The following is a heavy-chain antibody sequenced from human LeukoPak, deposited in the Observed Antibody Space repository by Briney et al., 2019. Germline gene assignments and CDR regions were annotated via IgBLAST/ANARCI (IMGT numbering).Heavy chain of an antibody. CDR3: ARDKSYGMDV. Sequence: GGSLRLSCATSGFAFSTYWLHWVRQAPGKGLVWVSHINADGSTTSYADSVKGRFTISRDNAKNTIFLQMNSLRAEDTAVYYCARDKSYGMDVWGQGTTVTVSS. CDR2: INADGSTT. J-gene: IGHJ6*02. CDR1: GFAFSTYW. V-gene: IGHV3-74*01.